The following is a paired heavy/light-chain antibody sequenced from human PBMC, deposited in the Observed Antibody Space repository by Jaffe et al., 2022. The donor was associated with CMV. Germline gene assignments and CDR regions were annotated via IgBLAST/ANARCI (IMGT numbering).Light chain of an antibody. CDR3: QQYNNWPYT. V-gene: IGKV3-15*01. CDR1: QSVNTN. Sequence: EIVMTQSPATLSVSPGERVTLSCRASQSVNTNLAWYQQKPGQAPRLLIYGANMRATGEPAWLSGSGSGTEFTLTISSLQSEDFAVYFCQQYNNWPYTFGQGTKLEIK. J-gene: IGKJ2*01. CDR2: GAN.
Heavy chain of an antibody. J-gene: IGHJ4*02. CDR1: GGSFSGYY. CDR3: ARLVRGYYDRGYFDY. V-gene: IGHV4-34*01. D-gene: IGHD3-22*01. CDR2: ISYSGST. Sequence: QVRLQQWGAGLLKPSETLSLTCALYGGSFSGYYWGWIRQAPGKGLEWIGEISYSGSTNYNPSLKSRITMSLDTSNNQFSLRLSSVTAADTAIYYCARLVRGYYDRGYFDYWGQGTLVTVSS.